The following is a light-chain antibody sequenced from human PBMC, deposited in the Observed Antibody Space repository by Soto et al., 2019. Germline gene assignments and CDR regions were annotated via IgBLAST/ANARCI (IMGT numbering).Light chain of an antibody. CDR1: SSDVGGYNY. J-gene: IGLJ1*01. V-gene: IGLV2-14*01. CDR2: EVS. CDR3: SSYTSSSTFP. Sequence: QSALTQPASVSGSPGQSITISCTGTSSDVGGYNYVSWYQQHPGKAPKLMIYEVSNRPSGVSNRFSGSKSGNTASLTISGLQAEDEADYYCSSYTSSSTFPFGTGTRSPS.